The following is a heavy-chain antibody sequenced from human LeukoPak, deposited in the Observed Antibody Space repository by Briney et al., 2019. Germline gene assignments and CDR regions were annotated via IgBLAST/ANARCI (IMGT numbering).Heavy chain of an antibody. CDR3: ARADIVGTILTDAFHI. CDR1: GYTFTVYY. J-gene: IGHJ3*02. CDR2: INPNSGGT. V-gene: IGHV1-2*02. D-gene: IGHD5-12*01. Sequence: ASVKVSSKASGYTFTVYYMHWVRQAPGQGVEWMGWINPNSGGTNYTQKFQGRVTMTRDTSISTAYMDLSRLRSDDTAVYYCARADIVGTILTDAFHIWGQGTRVTVSS.